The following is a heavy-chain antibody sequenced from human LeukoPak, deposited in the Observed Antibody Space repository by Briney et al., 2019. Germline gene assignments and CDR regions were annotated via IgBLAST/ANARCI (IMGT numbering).Heavy chain of an antibody. V-gene: IGHV3-15*01. CDR1: GFTFSSYW. CDR2: VKSKIDGGAGTT. CDR3: TMSGNPSLIDI. J-gene: IGHJ3*02. Sequence: GGSLRLSSAASGFTFSSYWMSWVRQAPGKGLEWVGRVKSKIDGGAGTTDYAAPVKGRFTISRDDSKNTLYLQMNSLKTEDTAVYYCTMSGNPSLIDIWGQGTMVAVSS. D-gene: IGHD1-26*01.